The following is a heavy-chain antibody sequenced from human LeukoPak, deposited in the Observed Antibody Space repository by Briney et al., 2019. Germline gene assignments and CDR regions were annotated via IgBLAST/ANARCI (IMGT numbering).Heavy chain of an antibody. CDR1: GFTFSSYG. V-gene: IGHV3-30*03. D-gene: IGHD6-19*01. J-gene: IGHJ3*02. Sequence: GGSLRLSCAASGFTFSSYGMHWVRQAPGKGLEWVAVISADGSNKYYADSVKGRFTISRDNSKNTLYLLMNSLRAEDTAVYYCATWYSSGWHDAFDIWGQGTMVTVSS. CDR3: ATWYSSGWHDAFDI. CDR2: ISADGSNK.